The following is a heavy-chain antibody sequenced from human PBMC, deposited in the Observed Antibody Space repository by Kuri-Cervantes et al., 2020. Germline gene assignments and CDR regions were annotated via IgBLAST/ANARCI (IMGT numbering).Heavy chain of an antibody. J-gene: IGHJ6*02. D-gene: IGHD1-26*01. Sequence: LSLTCAASGFTFSSSWMTWVRQAPGKGLEWVANIKQDGSEKYYVDSVKGRFTIPRDNAKNTLYLQMNSLRAEDTAVYYCARDDAWELPPYGMDVWGQGTTVTVSS. V-gene: IGHV3-7*01. CDR2: IKQDGSEK. CDR3: ARDDAWELPPYGMDV. CDR1: GFTFSSSW.